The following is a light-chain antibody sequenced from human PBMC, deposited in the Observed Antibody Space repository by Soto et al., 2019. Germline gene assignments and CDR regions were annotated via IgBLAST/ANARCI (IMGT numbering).Light chain of an antibody. CDR2: KTS. CDR3: QQYNSYS. V-gene: IGKV1-5*03. Sequence: DIRMTQSPSTLSASLGDRVTITCRASQRISGWVAWYQKKPGKAPKLLIYKTSNLESGVPSRLSGSGSGTEFTLTISRTQPDDFATYYCQQYNSYSFGQGTQVDI. CDR1: QRISGW. J-gene: IGKJ1*01.